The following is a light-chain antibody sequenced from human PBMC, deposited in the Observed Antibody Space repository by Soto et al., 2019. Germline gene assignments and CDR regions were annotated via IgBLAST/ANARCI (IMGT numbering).Light chain of an antibody. J-gene: IGKJ3*01. Sequence: DIQLTQSPSFLSASVGDRVTITCRASQGISSYLDWYQQKPGKAPKLLIYAASTLQSGVPSRFSGSGSGTEFTLTISSLQAEDFATYYCQQLNSYPLTFGPGTKVDIK. CDR3: QQLNSYPLT. CDR1: QGISSY. V-gene: IGKV1-9*01. CDR2: AAS.